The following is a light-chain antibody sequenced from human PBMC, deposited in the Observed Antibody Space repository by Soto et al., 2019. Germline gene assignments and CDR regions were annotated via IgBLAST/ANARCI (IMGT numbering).Light chain of an antibody. Sequence: QSVLAQPPSVSGAPGQRVTISCTWSSSNIGASSDIHWYRHLPGTAPQLLIYGNSNRPSGVPDRFSGSKSGTSASLAITGLQAEDEADYYCQSYDSSLSGSGVFGTGTKVTVL. J-gene: IGLJ1*01. CDR1: SSNIGASSD. CDR3: QSYDSSLSGSGV. V-gene: IGLV1-40*01. CDR2: GNS.